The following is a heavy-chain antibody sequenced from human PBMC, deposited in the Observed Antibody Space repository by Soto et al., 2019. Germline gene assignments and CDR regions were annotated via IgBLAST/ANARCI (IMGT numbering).Heavy chain of an antibody. CDR1: GGSFSGYY. V-gene: IGHV4-34*01. Sequence: SETLSLTCAVYGGSFSGYYWSWIRQPPGKGLEWIGEINHSGSTNYNPSLKSRVTISVDTSKNQFSLKLSSVTAADTAVFYYGRGSGGGSGDLVYYYYYGMDVWGQGTTVTVSS. J-gene: IGHJ6*02. CDR2: INHSGST. CDR3: GRGSGGGSGDLVYYYYYGMDV. D-gene: IGHD2-15*01.